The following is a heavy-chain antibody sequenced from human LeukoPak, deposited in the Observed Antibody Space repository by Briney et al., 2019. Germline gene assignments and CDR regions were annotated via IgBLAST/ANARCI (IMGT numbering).Heavy chain of an antibody. D-gene: IGHD2-15*01. Sequence: GASVKVSCKVSGYTLTELSMHWVRQAPGKGLEWMGGFDPEDGETIYAQKFQGRVTMTEDTSTDTAYMELSSLRSEDTAVYYCATRGEYCSGGSCYWFDPWGQGTLVTVSS. CDR1: GYTLTELS. CDR2: FDPEDGET. J-gene: IGHJ5*02. V-gene: IGHV1-24*01. CDR3: ATRGEYCSGGSCYWFDP.